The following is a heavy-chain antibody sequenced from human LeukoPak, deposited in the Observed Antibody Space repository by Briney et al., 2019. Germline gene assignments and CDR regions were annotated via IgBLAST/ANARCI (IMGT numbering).Heavy chain of an antibody. CDR2: ISSSSSYI. J-gene: IGHJ4*02. D-gene: IGHD6-19*01. Sequence: SGRSLRLSCAASGFTFSSYGMHWVRQAPGKGLEWVSSISSSSSYIYYADSVKGRFTISRDNAKNSLYLQMNSLRAEDTAVYYCARGGWFLDYWGQGTLVTVSS. CDR1: GFTFSSYG. CDR3: ARGGWFLDY. V-gene: IGHV3-21*01.